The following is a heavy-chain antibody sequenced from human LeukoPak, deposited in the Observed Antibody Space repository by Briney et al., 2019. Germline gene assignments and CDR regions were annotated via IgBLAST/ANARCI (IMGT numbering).Heavy chain of an antibody. V-gene: IGHV3-30*02. J-gene: IGHJ4*02. CDR2: IRYDGSNK. CDR3: TRACVYYDSSGCDY. CDR1: GFTFSSYG. Sequence: GGSLRLSCAASGFTFSSYGMHWVRQAPGKGLEWVAFIRYDGSNKYYADSVKGRFTISRDNSKNTLYLQMNSLRAEDTAVYYCTRACVYYDSSGCDYWGQGTLVTVSS. D-gene: IGHD3-22*01.